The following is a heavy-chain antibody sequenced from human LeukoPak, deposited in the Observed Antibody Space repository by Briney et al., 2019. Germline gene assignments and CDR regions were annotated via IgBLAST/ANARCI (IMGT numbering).Heavy chain of an antibody. V-gene: IGHV4-39*07. D-gene: IGHD3-22*01. J-gene: IGHJ5*02. CDR2: MYYTGST. CDR1: GGSISSSSYY. Sequence: SETLSLTCTVAGGSISSSSYYWGWIRQPPGKGLEWIGSMYYTGSTYYNPALKSRVTISVDTSKTQFSLELSSVTAADTAVYYCARGYYDSRGYNWFDPWGQGTLVTVSS. CDR3: ARGYYDSRGYNWFDP.